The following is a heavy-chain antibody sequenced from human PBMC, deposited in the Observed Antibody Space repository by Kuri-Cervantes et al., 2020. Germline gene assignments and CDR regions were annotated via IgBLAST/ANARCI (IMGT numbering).Heavy chain of an antibody. CDR1: GYTFTGYY. D-gene: IGHD6-13*01. J-gene: IGHJ3*02. CDR2: INPNSGGT. V-gene: IGHV1-2*02. Sequence: ASVKVSCKASGYTFTGYYMHWVRQAPGQGLEWMGWINPNSGGTNYAQKFQGRVTMTRDTSTSTAYMELSRLRSDDTAVYYCARGARIAAASLFCAFDIWGQGTMVTVSS. CDR3: ARGARIAAASLFCAFDI.